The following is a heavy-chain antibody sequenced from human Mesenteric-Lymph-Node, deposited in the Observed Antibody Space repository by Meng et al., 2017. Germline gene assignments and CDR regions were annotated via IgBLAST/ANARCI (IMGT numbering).Heavy chain of an antibody. CDR2: ISWNSGSI. Sequence: SLKISCAASGFTFDDYAMHWVRQAPGKGLEWVSGISWNSGSIGYADSVKGRFTISRDNAKNSLYLQMNSLRAEDTAVYYCARGGGSYGYWGQGTLVTVSS. CDR1: GFTFDDYA. D-gene: IGHD1-26*01. V-gene: IGHV3-9*01. J-gene: IGHJ4*02. CDR3: ARGGGSYGY.